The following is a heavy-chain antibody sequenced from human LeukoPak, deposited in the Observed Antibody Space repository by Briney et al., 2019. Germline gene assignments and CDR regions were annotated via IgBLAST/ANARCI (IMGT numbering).Heavy chain of an antibody. V-gene: IGHV1-46*02. CDR1: GYTFNTHY. CDR2: FNPHGRP. D-gene: IGHD3-9*01. Sequence: VASVTVSCKASGYTFNTHYIHWVRQAPGQGLEWMGMFNPHGRPRHSQKFQGRVTMTRDTSTTTVTMELSSLRSEDTAVYYCARTVYDILSGFDYWGQGTLVTVSS. J-gene: IGHJ4*02. CDR3: ARTVYDILSGFDY.